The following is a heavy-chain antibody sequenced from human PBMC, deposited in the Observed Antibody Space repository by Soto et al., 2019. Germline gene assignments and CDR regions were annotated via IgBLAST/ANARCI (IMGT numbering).Heavy chain of an antibody. J-gene: IGHJ4*02. CDR1: GGTFSSYA. CDR3: ARQRGYYDAAFDY. V-gene: IGHV1-69*13. Sequence: ASVKVSCKASGGTFSSYAISWVRQAPGQGLERMGGIIPIFGTANYAQKFQGRVTITADESTSTAYMELSSLRSEDTAVYYCARQRGYYDAAFDYWGQGTLVTVSS. D-gene: IGHD3-22*01. CDR2: IIPIFGTA.